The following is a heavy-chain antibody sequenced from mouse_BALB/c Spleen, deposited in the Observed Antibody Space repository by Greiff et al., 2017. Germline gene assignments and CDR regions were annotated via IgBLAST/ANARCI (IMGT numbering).Heavy chain of an antibody. Sequence: VQLKQSGPELVKPGASVKIPCKASGYTFTDYNMDWVKQSHGKSLEWIGDINPNNGGTIYNQKFKGKATLTVDKSSSTAYMELRSLTSEDTAVYYCARKGVYGYYAMDYWGQGTSVTVSS. V-gene: IGHV1-18*01. J-gene: IGHJ4*01. CDR1: GYTFTDYN. D-gene: IGHD1-1*01. CDR3: ARKGVYGYYAMDY. CDR2: INPNNGGT.